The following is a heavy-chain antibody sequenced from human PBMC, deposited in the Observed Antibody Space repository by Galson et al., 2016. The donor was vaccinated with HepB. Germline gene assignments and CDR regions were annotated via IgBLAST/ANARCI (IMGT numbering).Heavy chain of an antibody. CDR3: ARDRSEHWLVGYYGLDV. D-gene: IGHD6-19*01. CDR1: GFTFSSYW. Sequence: SLRLSCAASGFTFSSYWMSWVRQAPGKGLEWVANIKQDGSDKYFVDSVEGRFSISRDNAKNSLYLHMKSLRVDDTAVYYCARDRSEHWLVGYYGLDVWGQGTTVTVSS. CDR2: IKQDGSDK. V-gene: IGHV3-7*04. J-gene: IGHJ6*02.